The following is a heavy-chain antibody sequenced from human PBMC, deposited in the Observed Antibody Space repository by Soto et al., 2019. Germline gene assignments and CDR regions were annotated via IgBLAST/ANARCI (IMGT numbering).Heavy chain of an antibody. CDR1: GGTFSSYA. CDR2: MIPIVGTA. Sequence: QVQLVQSGAEVKKPGSSVKVSCKASGGTFSSYAISWVRQAPGQGLEWMGGMIPIVGTAHAEQKFQGRVIHSFGNAPYQRNCQGRTTIPAPDSTRQAPMQLSGLRSDDTAVHYCARGPRTRYYYYYGMDVWGQWTTVTVSS. CDR3: PMQLSGLRSDDTAVHYCARGPRTRYYYYYGMDV. J-gene: IGHJ6*02. D-gene: IGHD6-25*01. V-gene: IGHV1-69*01.